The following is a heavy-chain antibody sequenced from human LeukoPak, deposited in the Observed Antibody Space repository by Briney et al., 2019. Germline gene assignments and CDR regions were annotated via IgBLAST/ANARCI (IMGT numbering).Heavy chain of an antibody. CDR2: KSDGGRD. V-gene: IGHV4-59*01. CDR3: ARTTRVAPDGRAEYFQH. CDR1: GGSISTYY. J-gene: IGHJ1*01. Sequence: SETLSLTCTVSGGSISTYYWSWIRQPPGKGLEWIGYKSDGGRDLYNPSLKSRVTISVDASGKQFSLSLRSVTAADTAMYYCARTTRVAPDGRAEYFQHWGQGTLVIVSS. D-gene: IGHD5-24*01.